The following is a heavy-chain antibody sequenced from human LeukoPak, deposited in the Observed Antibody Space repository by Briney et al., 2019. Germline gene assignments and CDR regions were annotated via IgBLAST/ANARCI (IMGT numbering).Heavy chain of an antibody. J-gene: IGHJ4*02. D-gene: IGHD3-22*01. CDR1: GFTLSKYS. CDR3: AREYYYDSSGYSAY. V-gene: IGHV3-21*01. CDR2: ISSRSSYI. Sequence: GGSLTLSCAASGFTLSKYSMNWLRQARGEWLEWVSSISSRSSYIYRAHSVKGHLPISRDNDKNSLYLQMKRLRAEDTDLYYCAREYYYDSSGYSAYWGQGPLVTVSS.